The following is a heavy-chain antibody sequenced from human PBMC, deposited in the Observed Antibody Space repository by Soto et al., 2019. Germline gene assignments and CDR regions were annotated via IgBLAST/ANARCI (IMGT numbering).Heavy chain of an antibody. V-gene: IGHV1-46*01. Sequence: QVQVVQSGAEVKEPGASVKVSCKASGYSSSNYYTHWVRQAPGQGLEWMGIVNPNGETTNYAQRFQGRVALNRDTSTNTDYMVLSRLTSDDTAIYCCASVTTIWSNWGQGTLVTVSS. J-gene: IGHJ4*02. D-gene: IGHD2-21*02. CDR1: GYSSSNYY. CDR3: ASVTTIWSN. CDR2: VNPNGETT.